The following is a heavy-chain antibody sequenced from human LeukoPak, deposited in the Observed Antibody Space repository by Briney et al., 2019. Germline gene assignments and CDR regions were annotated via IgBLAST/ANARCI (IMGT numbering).Heavy chain of an antibody. V-gene: IGHV4-30-2*01. Sequence: SSETLSLTCTVSGGSISSGGYYWSWIRQPPGKGLEWIGYIYHSGSTYYNPSLKSRVTISVDRSKNQFSLKLSSVTAADTAVYYCARRSRGDSSGYDKFDYWGQGTLVTVSS. CDR3: ARRSRGDSSGYDKFDY. CDR1: GGSISSGGYY. D-gene: IGHD3-22*01. CDR2: IYHSGST. J-gene: IGHJ4*02.